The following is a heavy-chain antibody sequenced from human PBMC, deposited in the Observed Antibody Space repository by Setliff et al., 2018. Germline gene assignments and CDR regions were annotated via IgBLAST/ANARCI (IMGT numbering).Heavy chain of an antibody. CDR2: ISTDDGDT. CDR1: GYTFTTHG. CDR3: ARDWFCSGGDCSDVFDF. J-gene: IGHJ3*01. D-gene: IGHD2-21*02. Sequence: GASVKVSCKASGYTFTTHGISWVRQAPGQGLEWMGWISTDDGDTNFAQKFQGRVTLTTDTSTGTAYMELRSLTFDDTVVYYCARDWFCSGGDCSDVFDFWGQGTMVTVSS. V-gene: IGHV1-18*01.